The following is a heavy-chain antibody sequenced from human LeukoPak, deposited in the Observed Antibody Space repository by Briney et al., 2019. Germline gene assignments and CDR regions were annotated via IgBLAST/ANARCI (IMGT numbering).Heavy chain of an antibody. D-gene: IGHD3-22*01. CDR3: ARRPSNYYDSNDFYWDNWFDP. CDR1: GGSISSDEYY. CDR2: IYATGST. Sequence: SETLSLTCSVSGGSISSDEYYWNWIRQPAGKGLEWIGRIGHIYATGSTNYNPSLKSRVTISVDTSKNQFSLNLSSVTAADTAVYYCARRPSNYYDSNDFYWDNWFDPWGQGILVTVSS. J-gene: IGHJ5*02. V-gene: IGHV4-61*02.